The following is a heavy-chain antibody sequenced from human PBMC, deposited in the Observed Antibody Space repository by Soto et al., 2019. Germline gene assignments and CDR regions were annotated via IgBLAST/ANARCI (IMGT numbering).Heavy chain of an antibody. J-gene: IGHJ4*02. D-gene: IGHD6-13*01. CDR3: ARDGLYSSSWRSFDY. V-gene: IGHV4-30-2*01. Sequence: PSETLSLTCAVSGGSISSGGYSWSWIRQPPGKGLEWIGYIYHSGSTYYNPSLKSRVTISVDRSKNQFSLKLSSVTAADTAVYYCARDGLYSSSWRSFDYWGQGTLVTVSS. CDR1: GGSISSGGYS. CDR2: IYHSGST.